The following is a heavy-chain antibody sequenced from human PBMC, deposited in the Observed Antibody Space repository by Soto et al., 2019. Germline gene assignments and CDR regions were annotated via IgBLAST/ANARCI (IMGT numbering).Heavy chain of an antibody. CDR2: IYYSGST. CDR1: GGSISSGGYY. Sequence: QVQLQESGPGLVKPSQTLSLTCTVSGGSISSGGYYWSWIRQHPGKGLEWIGYIYYSGSTYYNPSRQSRVTISVDTSKDQFSRKLSSVTAADTAVYYCARGGFTMVRGVMIPLDYWGQGTLVTVSS. V-gene: IGHV4-31*03. D-gene: IGHD3-10*01. J-gene: IGHJ4*02. CDR3: ARGGFTMVRGVMIPLDY.